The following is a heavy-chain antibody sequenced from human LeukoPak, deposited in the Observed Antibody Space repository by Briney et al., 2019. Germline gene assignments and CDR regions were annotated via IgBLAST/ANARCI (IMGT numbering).Heavy chain of an antibody. CDR2: IYYSGST. J-gene: IGHJ4*02. CDR3: VRDKGQWLVEG. D-gene: IGHD6-19*01. V-gene: IGHV4-39*07. CDR1: GGSISSSSYY. Sequence: PSETLSLTCTVSGGSISSSSYYWGWIRQPPGKGLEWIGSIYYSGSTYYYPSLKSRVTISVDTSKNQFSLKLSSVTAADTAVYYCVRDKGQWLVEGWGQGTLVTVSS.